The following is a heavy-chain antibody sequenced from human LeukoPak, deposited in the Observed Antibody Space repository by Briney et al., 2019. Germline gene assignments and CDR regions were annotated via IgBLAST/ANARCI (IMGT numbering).Heavy chain of an antibody. CDR1: GGSFSGYY. CDR2: INHSGST. CDR3: ARHDIVVVPAATNWFDP. D-gene: IGHD2-2*01. V-gene: IGHV4-34*01. Sequence: SETLSLTCAVYGGSFSGYYWSWIRQPPGKGLEWIGEINHSGSTNYNPSLKSRVTISVDTSKSQFSLKLSSVTAADTAVYYCARHDIVVVPAATNWFDPWGQGTLVTVSS. J-gene: IGHJ5*02.